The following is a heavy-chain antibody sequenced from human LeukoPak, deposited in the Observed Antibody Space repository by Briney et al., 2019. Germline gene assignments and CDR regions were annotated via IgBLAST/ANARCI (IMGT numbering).Heavy chain of an antibody. J-gene: IGHJ5*02. D-gene: IGHD3-22*01. V-gene: IGHV4-39*01. CDR2: IYYSGST. CDR1: GGSISSSSYY. CDR3: ARRGYYDSSGYPNWFDP. Sequence: SETLSLTRTVSGGSISSSSYYWGWIRQPPGKGLEWIGSIYYSGSTYYNPSLKSRVTTSVDTSKNQVSLKLSSVTAADTAVYYCARRGYYDSSGYPNWFDPWGQGTLVTVSS.